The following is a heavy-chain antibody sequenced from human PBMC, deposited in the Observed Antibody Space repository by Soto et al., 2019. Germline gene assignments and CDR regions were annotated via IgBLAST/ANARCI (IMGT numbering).Heavy chain of an antibody. D-gene: IGHD3-3*01. J-gene: IGHJ6*02. CDR3: ARARYYDFWSGYCHLCAGMDV. CDR1: GYTFTSYY. Sequence: GASVKVSCKASGYTFTSYYISWVRQAPGQGLEWMGWINANNGNTSYAQKFQGRVTMTRNTSISTAYMELSSLRSEDTAVYYCARARYYDFWSGYCHLCAGMDVWGQGTTVTVSS. V-gene: IGHV1-8*02. CDR2: INANNGNT.